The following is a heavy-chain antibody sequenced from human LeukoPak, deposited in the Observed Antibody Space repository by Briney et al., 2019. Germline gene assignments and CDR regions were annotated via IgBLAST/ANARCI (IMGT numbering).Heavy chain of an antibody. D-gene: IGHD6-19*01. Sequence: SETLSLTCTVSGGSISIFYWSWIRQPPGKGLEWIGDIYYSGTTNYNPSLKSRVTISLDTSKDQFSLRLSSVTAADTAVYYCARIDAVAATPTSFDYWGQGTLVTVSS. CDR2: IYYSGTT. CDR3: ARIDAVAATPTSFDY. CDR1: GGSISIFY. V-gene: IGHV4-59*01. J-gene: IGHJ4*02.